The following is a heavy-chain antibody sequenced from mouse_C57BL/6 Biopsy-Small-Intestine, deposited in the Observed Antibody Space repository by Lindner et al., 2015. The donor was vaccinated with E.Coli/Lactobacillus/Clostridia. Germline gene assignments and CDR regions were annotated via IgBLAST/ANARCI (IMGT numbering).Heavy chain of an antibody. D-gene: IGHD1-1*02. J-gene: IGHJ3*01. CDR1: GYAFNNFL. CDR3: ASYGSFDY. Sequence: VQLQESGAELVRPGTSVKVSCKASGYAFNNFLIEWVKQRPGQGLEWIGVINPGSGGTEYNEKFKGKATLTADKSSSTAYMQLSSLTSEDSAVYFCASYGSFDYWGQGTLVTVAA. CDR2: INPGSGGT. V-gene: IGHV1-54*01.